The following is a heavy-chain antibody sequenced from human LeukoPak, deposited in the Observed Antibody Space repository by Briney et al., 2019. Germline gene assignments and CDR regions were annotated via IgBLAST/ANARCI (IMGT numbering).Heavy chain of an antibody. J-gene: IGHJ4*02. V-gene: IGHV3-48*04. D-gene: IGHD1-1*01. CDR1: GFSFSTYA. Sequence: GGSLRLSCAASGFSFSTYAMNWVRQAPGKGLEWLSYISSSSSVIYYADSVMGRFTISRDNAKNSLYLQMNSLRAEDTAVYYCARDYKGVDCWGQGTLVTVSS. CDR3: ARDYKGVDC. CDR2: ISSSSSVI.